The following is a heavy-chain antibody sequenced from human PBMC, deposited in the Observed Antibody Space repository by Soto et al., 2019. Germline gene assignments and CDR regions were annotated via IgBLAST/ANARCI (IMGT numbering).Heavy chain of an antibody. CDR3: ARSAIRPSGGLIGRFDF. V-gene: IGHV1-3*05. CDR2: INAANGNT. CDR1: GYTFTAYA. J-gene: IGHJ4*02. D-gene: IGHD3-16*02. Sequence: QVQLVQSGAEEKKPGASVKVSCETSGYTFTAYAIHWVRQAPGQRLEWMGWINAANGNTRYAQKFQTRLTITRDTFASTAYMDLSSLRFEDTAVYYCARSAIRPSGGLIGRFDFWGQGNLVAVSS.